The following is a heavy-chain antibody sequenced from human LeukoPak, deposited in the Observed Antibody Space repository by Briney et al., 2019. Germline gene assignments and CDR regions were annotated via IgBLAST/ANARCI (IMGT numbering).Heavy chain of an antibody. CDR1: GFTFSNAG. CDR2: IKTKSEGGTT. D-gene: IGHD4-23*01. Sequence: GGSLRLSCTASGFTFSNAGMNWVRQAPGKGLEWVGRIKTKSEGGTTDYAAPAKGRFTISRDDSKNALFLQMNSLKTEDTAVYYCTTVKNSPPWGQGTLVTVSS. CDR3: TTVKNSPP. J-gene: IGHJ5*02. V-gene: IGHV3-15*01.